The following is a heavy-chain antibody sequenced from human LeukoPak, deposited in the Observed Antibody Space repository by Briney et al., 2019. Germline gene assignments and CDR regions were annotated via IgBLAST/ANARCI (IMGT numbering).Heavy chain of an antibody. Sequence: PSETLSLTCAVYGGSFSGYYWSWIRQPPGKGLEWIGEINHSGSTNYNPSLKIRVTISVDTSKNQFSLKLSSVTAADTTVYYCARQNFYRYCRSTSCYRPYYYYYMDVWGKGTTVTISS. CDR1: GGSFSGYY. J-gene: IGHJ6*03. CDR2: INHSGST. CDR3: ARQNFYRYCRSTSCYRPYYYYYMDV. V-gene: IGHV4-34*01. D-gene: IGHD2-2*01.